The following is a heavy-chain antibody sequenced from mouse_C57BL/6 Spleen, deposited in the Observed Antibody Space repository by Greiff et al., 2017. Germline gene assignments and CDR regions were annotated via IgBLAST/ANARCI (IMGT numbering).Heavy chain of an antibody. CDR3: ARHGFQDLDYDEGDYAMDY. J-gene: IGHJ4*01. CDR1: GFTFSDYG. CDR2: ISSGSSTI. V-gene: IGHV5-17*01. D-gene: IGHD2-4*01. Sequence: EVQRVESGGGLVKPGGSLKLSCAASGFTFSDYGMHWVRQAPEKGLEWVAYISSGSSTIYYADKVKGRFTISRDNAKNTLFLQMTSLRSEDTAMYYCARHGFQDLDYDEGDYAMDYWGQGTSVTVSS.